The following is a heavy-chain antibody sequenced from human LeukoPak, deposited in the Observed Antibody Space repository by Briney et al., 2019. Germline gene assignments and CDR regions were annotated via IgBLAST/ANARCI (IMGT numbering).Heavy chain of an antibody. CDR1: GFTFSSYG. Sequence: GGSLRLSCAASGFTFSSYGMSWVRQAPGKGLEWVSAISGSGGSTYYADSVKGKFTISRDNSKNTLYLQMNSLRAEDTAVYYCARTGLQYRRAFDIWGQGTMVTVSS. CDR2: ISGSGGST. CDR3: ARTGLQYRRAFDI. J-gene: IGHJ3*02. D-gene: IGHD4-11*01. V-gene: IGHV3-23*01.